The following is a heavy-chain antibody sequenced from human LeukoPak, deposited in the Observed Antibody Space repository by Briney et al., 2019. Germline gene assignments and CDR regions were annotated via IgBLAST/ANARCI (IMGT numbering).Heavy chain of an antibody. CDR3: ARDLFGRGSGSYYGY. CDR1: GYTFSSYH. Sequence: ASVEVSCKASGYTFSSYHIHWVRQAPGQGLEWMGKINPSFNPGVDVTSYAQKFQGRVTMTRDTSASTAYMELRSLRSDDTTVYYCARDLFGRGSGSYYGYWGQGTLVTVSS. D-gene: IGHD3-10*01. V-gene: IGHV1-46*01. CDR2: INPSFNPGVDVT. J-gene: IGHJ4*02.